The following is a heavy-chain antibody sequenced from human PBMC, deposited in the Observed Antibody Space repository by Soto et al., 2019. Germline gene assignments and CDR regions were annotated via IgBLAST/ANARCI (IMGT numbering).Heavy chain of an antibody. J-gene: IGHJ6*02. CDR3: ARGRNWNALGSPYYYYGMDV. CDR2: INHSGST. CDR1: GGSFSGYY. V-gene: IGHV4-34*01. Sequence: QVQLQQWGAGLLKPSETLSLTCAVYGGSFSGYYWSWIRQPPGKGLEWIGEINHSGSTNYNPSLKSRVTISVDTSKKQFSLKLSSVTAADTAVYYCARGRNWNALGSPYYYYGMDVWGQGTTVTGSS. D-gene: IGHD1-1*01.